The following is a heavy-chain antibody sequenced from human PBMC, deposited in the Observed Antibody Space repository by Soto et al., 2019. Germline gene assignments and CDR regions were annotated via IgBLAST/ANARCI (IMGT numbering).Heavy chain of an antibody. Sequence: GGSLRLSCAASGFTFDDYAMHWVRQAPGKGLEWVSGISWNSGSIGYADSVKGRFTISRDNAKNSLYLQMNSLRAEDTALYYCAKDGEKYSSSPGDYWGQGTLVTVSS. CDR2: ISWNSGSI. CDR1: GFTFDDYA. J-gene: IGHJ4*02. V-gene: IGHV3-9*01. CDR3: AKDGEKYSSSPGDY. D-gene: IGHD6-6*01.